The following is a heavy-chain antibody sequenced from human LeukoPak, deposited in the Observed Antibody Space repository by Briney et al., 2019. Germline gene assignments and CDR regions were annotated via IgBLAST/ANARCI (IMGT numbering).Heavy chain of an antibody. J-gene: IGHJ4*02. CDR3: ARDLSGYSSSWLIDY. CDR2: IYYSGST. Sequence: SETLSLTCTVSGGSISSSSYYWGWIRQPPGKGLEWIGSIYYSGSTYYNPSLKSRVTISVDTSKNQFSLKLSSVTAADTAVYYCARDLSGYSSSWLIDYWGQGTLVTVSS. CDR1: GGSISSSSYY. D-gene: IGHD6-13*01. V-gene: IGHV4-39*07.